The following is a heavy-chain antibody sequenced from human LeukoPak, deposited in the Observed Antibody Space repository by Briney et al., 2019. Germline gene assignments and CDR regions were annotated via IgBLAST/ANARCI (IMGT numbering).Heavy chain of an antibody. CDR3: AREGQVTGYSSGWYYYYYYMDV. D-gene: IGHD6-19*01. V-gene: IGHV1-18*01. CDR2: ISAYNGNT. Sequence: ASVKVSCKASGYTFTSYGISWVRQAPGQGLEGMGWISAYNGNTNYAQKLQGRVTMTTDTSTSTAYMELRSLRSDDTAVYYCAREGQVTGYSSGWYYYYYYMDVWGKGTTVTVSS. J-gene: IGHJ6*03. CDR1: GYTFTSYG.